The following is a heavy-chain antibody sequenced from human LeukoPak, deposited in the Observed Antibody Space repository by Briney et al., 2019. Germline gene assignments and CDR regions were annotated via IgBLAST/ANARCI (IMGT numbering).Heavy chain of an antibody. Sequence: SGTLSLTCAVSGGSISSSNWWSWVRQPPGKGLEWIGEIYHSGSTNYNPSLKSRVTISVDKSKNQFSLKLSSATAADTAVYYCARELYCSGGSCYHNWFDPWGQGTLVTVSS. CDR2: IYHSGST. D-gene: IGHD2-15*01. CDR1: GGSISSSNW. V-gene: IGHV4-4*02. CDR3: ARELYCSGGSCYHNWFDP. J-gene: IGHJ5*02.